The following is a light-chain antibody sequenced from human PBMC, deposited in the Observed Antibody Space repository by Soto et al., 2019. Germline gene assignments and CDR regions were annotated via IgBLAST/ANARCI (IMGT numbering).Light chain of an antibody. Sequence: PASVSGSPGQSITISCTGTSSDVGAYNFVSWHQQHPGKAPKLMIYNVYDRPSGISYRFSGSKSGNTASLTISGLQGEDEADYYCGAYTVSRTYVFGTGTKVTVL. V-gene: IGLV2-14*03. CDR2: NVY. CDR3: GAYTVSRTYV. CDR1: SSDVGAYNF. J-gene: IGLJ1*01.